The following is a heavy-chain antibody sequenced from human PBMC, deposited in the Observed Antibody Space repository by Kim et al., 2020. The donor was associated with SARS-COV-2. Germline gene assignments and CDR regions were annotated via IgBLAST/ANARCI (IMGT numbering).Heavy chain of an antibody. CDR3: ARQFVVVVAATLPNWFDP. D-gene: IGHD2-15*01. J-gene: IGHJ5*02. Sequence: SETLSLTCTVSGGSISSSSYYWGWIRQPPGKGLEWIGSIYYSGSTYYNPSLKSRVTISVDTSKNQFSLKLSSVTAADTAVYYCARQFVVVVAATLPNWFDPWGQGTLVTVSS. CDR1: GGSISSSSYY. CDR2: IYYSGST. V-gene: IGHV4-39*01.